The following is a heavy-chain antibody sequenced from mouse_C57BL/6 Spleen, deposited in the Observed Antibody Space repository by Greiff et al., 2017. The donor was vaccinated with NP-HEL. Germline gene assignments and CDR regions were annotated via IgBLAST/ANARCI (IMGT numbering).Heavy chain of an antibody. CDR3: AGLGPFAY. CDR2: IYPRSGNT. J-gene: IGHJ3*01. CDR1: GYTFTSYG. Sequence: LVESGAELARPGASVKLSCKASGYTFTSYGISWVKQRTGQGLEWIGEIYPRSGNTYYNEKFKGKATLTADKSSSTAYMELRSLTSEDSAVYFCAGLGPFAYWGQGTLVTVSA. V-gene: IGHV1-81*01. D-gene: IGHD4-1*01.